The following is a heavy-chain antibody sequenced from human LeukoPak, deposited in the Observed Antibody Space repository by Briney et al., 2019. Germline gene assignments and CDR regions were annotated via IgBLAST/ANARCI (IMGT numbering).Heavy chain of an antibody. V-gene: IGHV3-7*03. Sequence: GGSLRLSCAASGFTFSSYWMSWVRQAPGKGLEWVANIKQDGSEKYYVDSVKGRFTISRDNAKNSLYLQMNSLRAEDMALYYCAKDMALWGDTSAFDIWGQGTMVTVSS. J-gene: IGHJ3*02. D-gene: IGHD4/OR15-4a*01. CDR3: AKDMALWGDTSAFDI. CDR2: IKQDGSEK. CDR1: GFTFSSYW.